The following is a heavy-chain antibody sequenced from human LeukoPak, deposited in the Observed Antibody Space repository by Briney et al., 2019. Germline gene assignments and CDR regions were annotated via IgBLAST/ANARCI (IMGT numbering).Heavy chain of an antibody. D-gene: IGHD5-12*01. CDR3: TREDSGYGYDAFDI. CDR2: IRRKVYGGTT. J-gene: IGHJ3*02. Sequence: PGGSLRLSCTASGFTFGDYTMSWVRQAPGKGLEWLGFIRRKVYGGTTEYAASVKGRFTISRDDSKSIAYLEMNSLKTEDTGVYYCTREDSGYGYDAFDIWGQGTMVTVSS. CDR1: GFTFGDYT. V-gene: IGHV3-49*04.